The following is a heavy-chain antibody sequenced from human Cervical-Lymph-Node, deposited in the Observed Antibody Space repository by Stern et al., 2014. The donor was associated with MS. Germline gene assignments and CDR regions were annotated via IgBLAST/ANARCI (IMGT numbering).Heavy chain of an antibody. V-gene: IGHV3-48*02. CDR1: GFTFSSYT. CDR3: ATVWM. D-gene: IGHD1-1*01. Sequence: EVQLLESGGGLVQPGGSLRLSCAASGFTFSSYTMNWVRQAPGRGLAWISYISSSSTIISYADSVKGRFTISRDNAKNSLYLQMNSLRDEDTAVYFCATVWMWGQGTLVTVSS. CDR2: ISSSSTII. J-gene: IGHJ4*02.